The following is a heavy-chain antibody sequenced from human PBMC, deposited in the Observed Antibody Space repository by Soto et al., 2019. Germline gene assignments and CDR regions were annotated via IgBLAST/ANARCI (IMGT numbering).Heavy chain of an antibody. CDR2: INVDKGNT. V-gene: IGHV1-3*01. J-gene: IGHJ4*02. CDR3: ARDPAAAASYFDS. CDR1: GYTFTNYA. Sequence: ASVKVSCKASGYTFTNYAIHWVRQAPGQRPEWMGWINVDKGNTKHSQKFQGRVTITRDAYASRAYMELSSLRSEDTAVYYCARDPAAAASYFDSWGQGTLVPVSP. D-gene: IGHD6-13*01.